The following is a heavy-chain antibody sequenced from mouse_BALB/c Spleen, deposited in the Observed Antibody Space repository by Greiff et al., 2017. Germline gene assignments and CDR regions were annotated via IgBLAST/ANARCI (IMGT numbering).Heavy chain of an antibody. Sequence: VQLQQSGAELVRPGVSVKISCKGSGYTFTDYAMHWVKQSHAKSLEWIGVISTYYGDASYNQKFKGKATMTVDKSSSTAYMELARLTSEDSTIYYCARGYDYDSAWFAYWGQGTLVTVSA. CDR2: ISTYYGDA. V-gene: IGHV1S137*01. J-gene: IGHJ3*01. CDR1: GYTFTDYA. CDR3: ARGYDYDSAWFAY. D-gene: IGHD2-4*01.